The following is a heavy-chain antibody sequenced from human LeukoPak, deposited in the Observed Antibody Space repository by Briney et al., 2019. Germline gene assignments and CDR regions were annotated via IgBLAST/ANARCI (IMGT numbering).Heavy chain of an antibody. CDR1: GFTFDDYA. D-gene: IGHD4-23*01. J-gene: IGHJ4*02. V-gene: IGHV3-9*01. CDR3: AKDRTRTMTTVVSDY. CDR2: ISWNSGSI. Sequence: GGSLRLSCAASGFTFDDYAMHWVRQAPGKGLEWVSGISWNSGSIGYADSVKGRFTISRDNAKNSLYLQMNSLRAEDTALYYCAKDRTRTMTTVVSDYWGQGTLVTVSS.